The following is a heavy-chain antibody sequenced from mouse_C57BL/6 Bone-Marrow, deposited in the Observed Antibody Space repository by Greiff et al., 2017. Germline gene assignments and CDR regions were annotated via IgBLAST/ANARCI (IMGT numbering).Heavy chain of an antibody. V-gene: IGHV1-26*01. Sequence: VQLQQPGPELVKPGASVKISCKASGYTFTDYYMNWVKPSHGKSLEWIGDITPNNGGTSYNQKFKGKATLTVDKSSSTAYMERRSLTSEDSAVXYCAKGETTVVAQYYYAMDYWGQEASVTVSS. CDR1: GYTFTDYY. CDR2: ITPNNGGT. D-gene: IGHD1-1*01. J-gene: IGHJ4*01. CDR3: AKGETTVVAQYYYAMDY.